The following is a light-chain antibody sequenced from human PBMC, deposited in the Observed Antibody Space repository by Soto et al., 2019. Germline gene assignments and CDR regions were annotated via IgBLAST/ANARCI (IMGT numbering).Light chain of an antibody. V-gene: IGKV1-5*03. CDR3: QQYNTYQLT. CDR1: QSITTW. Sequence: DIQMTQSPSTLSASVGERVTITCRASQSITTWLAWYQQKPGKAPKLLIYKASSLEGGVPSRFSGSGSGTEFNITISSLQPDDFANYYCQQYNTYQLTFGGGTTVEIK. CDR2: KAS. J-gene: IGKJ4*01.